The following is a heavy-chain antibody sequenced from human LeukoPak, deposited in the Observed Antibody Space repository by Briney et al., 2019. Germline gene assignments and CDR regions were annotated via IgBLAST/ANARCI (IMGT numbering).Heavy chain of an antibody. CDR1: GFPFSSYS. CDR3: ARDPNRLADYGGDYFDH. V-gene: IGHV3-30*04. D-gene: IGHD4-23*01. J-gene: IGHJ4*02. Sequence: GGSLRLSCAASGFPFSSYSMHWVRQAPGSGLEWVAVISNDGSHKYYADSVKGRFIISRDNSKNTLSLQMNTLRPDDTAVFYCARDPNRLADYGGDYFDHWGQGTLVTVSS. CDR2: ISNDGSHK.